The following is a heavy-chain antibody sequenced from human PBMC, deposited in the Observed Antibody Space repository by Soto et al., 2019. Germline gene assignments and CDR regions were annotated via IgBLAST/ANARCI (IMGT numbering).Heavy chain of an antibody. Sequence: SETLSLTCRLSGGSITGAYYWNWIRQHPGKGLEWIGSIHYRGSTYYNPSLKTRITISLERSNNQFSLNLSSVTAADTAVYYCARVRHSFGLDVWGQGTTVT. D-gene: IGHD2-15*01. J-gene: IGHJ6*02. CDR2: IHYRGST. CDR3: ARVRHSFGLDV. CDR1: GGSITGAYY. V-gene: IGHV4-31*03.